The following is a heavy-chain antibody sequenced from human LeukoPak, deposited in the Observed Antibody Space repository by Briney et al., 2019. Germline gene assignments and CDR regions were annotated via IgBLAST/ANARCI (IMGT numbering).Heavy chain of an antibody. V-gene: IGHV3-66*01. CDR3: TTSGYYGSGTQHY. Sequence: GESLRLSCAASGFTFSVYTMNWVRQAPGKGLEWVSVIYKDGSTYYADSVKGRFTISRDNAKNSLYLQMNSLRAEDTAVYYCTTSGYYGSGTQHYWGQGTLVTVSS. CDR2: IYKDGST. D-gene: IGHD3-10*01. CDR1: GFTFSVYT. J-gene: IGHJ4*02.